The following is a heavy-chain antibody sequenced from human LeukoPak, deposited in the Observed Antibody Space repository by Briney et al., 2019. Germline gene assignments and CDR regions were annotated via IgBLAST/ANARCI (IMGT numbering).Heavy chain of an antibody. V-gene: IGHV4-31*03. CDR1: GGSISSGGYY. Sequence: PSETLSLTCTVSGGSISSGGYYWSWIRQHPGKGLEWIGYIYYSGSTYYNPSLKSRVTISVDTSKNQFSLKLSSVTAADTAVYYCARVGDYYGSGGFDYWGQGTLVTVSS. CDR3: ARVGDYYGSGGFDY. CDR2: IYYSGST. J-gene: IGHJ4*02. D-gene: IGHD3-10*01.